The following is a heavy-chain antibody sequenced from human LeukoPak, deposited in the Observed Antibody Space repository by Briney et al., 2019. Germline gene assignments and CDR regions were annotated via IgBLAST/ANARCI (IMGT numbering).Heavy chain of an antibody. Sequence: GASVKVSCKASGGTFSSYAISWVRQAPGQGLEWMGGIIPIFGTANYAQKLQGRVTMTTDTSTSTAYMELRSLRSDDTAVYYCARVLANPLGVDYWGQGTLVTVSS. V-gene: IGHV1-69*05. CDR2: IIPIFGTA. D-gene: IGHD3-16*01. J-gene: IGHJ4*02. CDR3: ARVLANPLGVDY. CDR1: GGTFSSYA.